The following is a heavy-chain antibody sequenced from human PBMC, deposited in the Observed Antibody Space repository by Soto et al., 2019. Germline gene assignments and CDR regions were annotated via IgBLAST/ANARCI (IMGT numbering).Heavy chain of an antibody. CDR1: GHIFSNYW. CDR3: ARGYFDSGHGYDL. CDR2: IFFRDSET. D-gene: IGHD3-9*01. J-gene: IGHJ5*02. V-gene: IGHV5-51*01. Sequence: PVESLKISCKGPGHIFSNYWIGWVRQTPGKGLEWMGIIFFRDSETKFSPSFQGQVTISVDKSLNTVYLQWSTLKASDSGVYYCARGYFDSGHGYDLWGQGTQVTVSS.